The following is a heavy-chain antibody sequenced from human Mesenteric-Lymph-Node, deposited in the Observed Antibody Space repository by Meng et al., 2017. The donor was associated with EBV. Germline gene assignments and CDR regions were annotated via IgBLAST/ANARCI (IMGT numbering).Heavy chain of an antibody. D-gene: IGHD4-11*01. V-gene: IGHV4-34*01. CDR1: GGSCSAYY. CDR3: ARQRSDSRLFDY. CDR2: INHSGST. J-gene: IGHJ4*01. Sequence: GFLKPLDTLSLNSAVDGGSCSAYYWTWIRQPPGKGLEWIGEINHSGSTIYNPSLKSRVTMSVDTSKSQFSLKLSSVTAADTAVYFCARQRSDSRLFDYWGQGTLVTVSS.